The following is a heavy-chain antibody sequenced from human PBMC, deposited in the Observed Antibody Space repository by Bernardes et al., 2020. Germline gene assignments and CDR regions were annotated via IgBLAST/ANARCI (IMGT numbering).Heavy chain of an antibody. CDR1: RSAFNRYA. D-gene: IGHD3-16*01. V-gene: IGHV3-23*01. J-gene: IGHJ6*03. CDR2: ISGSGSST. Sequence: SSTASRSAFNRYAIGWVRRAPGHVLDWVSVISGSGSSTDYVDSVKGRFTISRDNSKNTLYLQLNSLRAEDTAVYYCARDGGGLYYFYYCMDVWGKGTAVTV. CDR3: ARDGGGLYYFYYCMDV.